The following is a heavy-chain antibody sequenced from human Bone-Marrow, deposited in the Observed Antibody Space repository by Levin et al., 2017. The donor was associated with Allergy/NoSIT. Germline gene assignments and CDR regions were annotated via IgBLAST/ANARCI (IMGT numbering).Heavy chain of an antibody. CDR1: GFTFSDYY. J-gene: IGHJ6*03. V-gene: IGHV3-11*01. Sequence: LSLTCAASGFTFSDYYMSWIRQAPGKGLEWISYMSSSGTATFYADSVRGRFAISRDNANKSLYLQMKGLRAEDTAVYYCARIQLGYYYYMDVWGKGTTVTVSS. CDR2: MSSSGTAT. CDR3: ARIQLGYYYYMDV. D-gene: IGHD1-1*01.